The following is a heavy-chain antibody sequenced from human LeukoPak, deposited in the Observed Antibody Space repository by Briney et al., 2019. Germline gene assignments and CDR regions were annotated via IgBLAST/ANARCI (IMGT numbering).Heavy chain of an antibody. CDR1: GGSISNSSYY. D-gene: IGHD5-18*01. CDR3: ARDGGRRGYSYGYGY. V-gene: IGHV4-39*07. J-gene: IGHJ4*02. Sequence: SETLSLTCTVSGGSISNSSYYWGWIRQPPGKGLEWIGSIYYSGSTYYNPSLKSRVTISVDTSKNQFSLKLSSVTAADTAVYYCARDGGRRGYSYGYGYWGQGILVTVSS. CDR2: IYYSGST.